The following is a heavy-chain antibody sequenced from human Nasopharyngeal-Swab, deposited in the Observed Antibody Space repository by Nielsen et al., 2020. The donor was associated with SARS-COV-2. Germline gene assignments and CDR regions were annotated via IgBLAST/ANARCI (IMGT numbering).Heavy chain of an antibody. CDR2: IKPNSGGT. Sequence: ASVKVSCKASGYTFTGYYMHWVRQAPGQGLEWMGRIKPNSGGTNYAQKFQGRVTMTRDTSISTAYMELSRLRSDDTAVYYCARAKELRLNVDYWGQGTLVTVSS. J-gene: IGHJ4*02. CDR3: ARAKELRLNVDY. CDR1: GYTFTGYY. V-gene: IGHV1-2*06. D-gene: IGHD1-7*01.